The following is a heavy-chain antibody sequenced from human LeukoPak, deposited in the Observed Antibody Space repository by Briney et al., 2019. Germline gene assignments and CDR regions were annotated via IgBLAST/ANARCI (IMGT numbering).Heavy chain of an antibody. CDR2: SYTSGST. CDR3: AREPIVVVPAAQNWFDP. CDR1: GGSTSSYY. D-gene: IGHD2-2*01. Sequence: SETLPLTCTVSGGSTSSYYWSWIRQPAGKGLEWIGRSYTSGSTNYNPSLKSRVTMSVDTSKNQFSLKLSSVTAADTAVYYCAREPIVVVPAAQNWFDPWGQGTLVTVSS. V-gene: IGHV4-4*07. J-gene: IGHJ5*02.